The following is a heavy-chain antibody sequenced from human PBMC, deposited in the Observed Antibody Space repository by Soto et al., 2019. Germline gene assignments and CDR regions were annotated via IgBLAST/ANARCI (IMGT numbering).Heavy chain of an antibody. J-gene: IGHJ4*02. CDR3: ARGSYDSSGYYYDY. CDR1: GGSFSSYY. CDR2: INHSGST. V-gene: IGHV4-34*01. D-gene: IGHD3-22*01. Sequence: SETLSLTCTVYGGSFSSYYWSWIRQPPGKGLEWIGYINHSGSTNYNPSLKSRVTISVDTSKNQFSLKLSSVTAADTAVYYCARGSYDSSGYYYDYWGQGTLVTVSS.